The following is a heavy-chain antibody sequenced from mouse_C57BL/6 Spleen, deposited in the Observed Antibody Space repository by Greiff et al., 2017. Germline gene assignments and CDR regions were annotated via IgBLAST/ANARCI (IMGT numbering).Heavy chain of an antibody. CDR1: GYSFTGYF. J-gene: IGHJ1*03. Sequence: VQLQQSGPELVKPGDSVKISCKASGYSFTGYFMNWVMQSHGKSLEWIGRINPYNGDTFYNQKFKGKATLTVDKSSSTAHMELRSLTSEDSAVYYCARSGSSYVPYLYFDVWGTGTTVTVSS. D-gene: IGHD1-1*01. CDR3: ARSGSSYVPYLYFDV. CDR2: INPYNGDT. V-gene: IGHV1-20*01.